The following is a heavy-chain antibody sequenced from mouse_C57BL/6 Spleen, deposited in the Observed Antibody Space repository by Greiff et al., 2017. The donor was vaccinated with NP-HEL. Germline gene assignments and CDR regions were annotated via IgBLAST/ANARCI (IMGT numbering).Heavy chain of an antibody. CDR1: GFTFSSYA. CDR3: ARSKKRNWYFDV. Sequence: EVKVVESGGGLVKPGGSLKLSCAASGFTFSSYAMSWVRQTPEKRLEWVANISDGGSYTYYPDNVKGRFTISRDNAKNNLYLQMSHLKSEDTAMYYCARSKKRNWYFDVWGTGTTVTVSS. J-gene: IGHJ1*03. V-gene: IGHV5-4*03. CDR2: ISDGGSYT.